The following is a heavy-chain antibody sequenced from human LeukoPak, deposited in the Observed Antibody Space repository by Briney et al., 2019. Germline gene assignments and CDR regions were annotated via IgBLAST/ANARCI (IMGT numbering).Heavy chain of an antibody. Sequence: TGGSLRLSCAASGFTFSSYAMSWVRQAPGKGLEWVSAISGSGGSTYYADSVKGRFTISRDNSKNTLYLQMNSLRAEDTAEYYCAKGHSFMIVVDTDYWGQGTLVTVSS. CDR3: AKGHSFMIVVDTDY. CDR2: ISGSGGST. D-gene: IGHD3-22*01. V-gene: IGHV3-23*01. J-gene: IGHJ4*02. CDR1: GFTFSSYA.